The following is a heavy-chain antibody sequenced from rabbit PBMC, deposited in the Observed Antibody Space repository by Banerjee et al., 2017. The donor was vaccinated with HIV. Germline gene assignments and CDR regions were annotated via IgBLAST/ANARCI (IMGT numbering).Heavy chain of an antibody. CDR1: GFSFSRGYD. V-gene: IGHV1S45*01. D-gene: IGHD8-1*01. J-gene: IGHJ4*01. CDR3: ARDAGSGPYIDGYFTL. CDR2: IYTDNSKT. Sequence: QEQLVESGGGLVKPGASLTLTCKASGFSFSRGYDMCWVRQAPGKGLEWIACIYTDNSKTYYANWAKGRFTVFKTSSPSVTLQMTSLTVADTATYFCARDAGSGPYIDGYFTLWGPGTLVTVS.